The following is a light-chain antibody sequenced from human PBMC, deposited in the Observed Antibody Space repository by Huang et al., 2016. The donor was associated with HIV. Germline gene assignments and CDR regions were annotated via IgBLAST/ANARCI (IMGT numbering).Light chain of an antibody. J-gene: IGKJ5*01. Sequence: EIVMTQSPATLSVSPGERATLSCRASQTISSNLAGYQQKPGQAPGLRIYGASTRATGIPDRFSGSGSGNEFTLGITSLQSEDFAVYFCQQYNNWPPITFGQGTRLEIK. V-gene: IGKV3-15*01. CDR3: QQYNNWPPIT. CDR1: QTISSN. CDR2: GAS.